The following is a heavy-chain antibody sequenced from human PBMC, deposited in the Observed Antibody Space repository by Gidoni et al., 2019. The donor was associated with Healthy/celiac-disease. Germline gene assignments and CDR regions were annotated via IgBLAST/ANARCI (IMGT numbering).Heavy chain of an antibody. CDR1: GFNFSDYD. J-gene: IGHJ6*02. CDR3: ARRGASGGVDV. CDR2: ISSSSSYT. V-gene: IGHV3-11*05. D-gene: IGHD2-15*01. Sequence: QVQLVEPGGGLVKPGGPLRPSCAASGFNFSDYDMSWIRQAPGQGLGWVSYISSSSSYTNYADAVKGRFTISRDNAKTSLYLQMNSLRAEDTAVYYCARRGASGGVDVWGQGTTVTVSS.